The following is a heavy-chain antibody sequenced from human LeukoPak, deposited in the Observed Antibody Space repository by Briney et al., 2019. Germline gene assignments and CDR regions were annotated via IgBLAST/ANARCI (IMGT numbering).Heavy chain of an antibody. CDR1: GFTFSSYW. J-gene: IGHJ4*02. Sequence: GGSLRLSCAASGFTFSSYWMSWVHQAPGKGLEWVAKIKQGGSEEYYVDSVKGRFTISRDNAKNSLYLQMNSLRAEDTAVYYCARDIVVVTAYFDYWGQGTLVTVSS. CDR3: ARDIVVVTAYFDY. D-gene: IGHD2-21*02. CDR2: IKQGGSEE. V-gene: IGHV3-7*05.